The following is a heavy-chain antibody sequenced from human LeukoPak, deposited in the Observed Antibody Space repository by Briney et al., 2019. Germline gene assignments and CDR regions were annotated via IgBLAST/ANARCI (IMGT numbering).Heavy chain of an antibody. CDR1: GGSISSYY. J-gene: IGHJ5*02. Sequence: SETLSLTCTVSGGSISSYYRSWIRQPAGKGLEWIGRIYTSGSTNYNPSLKSRVTMSVDTSKNQFSLKLSSVTAADTAVYYCARDGAEDIVVVPAARDDNWFDPWGQGTLVTVSS. V-gene: IGHV4-4*07. CDR3: ARDGAEDIVVVPAARDDNWFDP. D-gene: IGHD2-2*01. CDR2: IYTSGST.